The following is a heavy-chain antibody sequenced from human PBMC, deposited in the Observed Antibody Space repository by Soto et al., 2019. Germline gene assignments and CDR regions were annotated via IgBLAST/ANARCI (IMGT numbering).Heavy chain of an antibody. D-gene: IGHD2-21*02. V-gene: IGHV1-69*01. CDR3: ARDNGGNSGLSGWFDP. CDR1: GGTFSSYA. J-gene: IGHJ5*02. CDR2: IIPIFGTA. Sequence: QVQLVQSGAEVKKPGSSVKVSCKASGGTFSSYAISWVRQAPGQGLEWMGGIIPIFGTANYAQKFQGRVTITADESTSTAYMELSSLRSEDTAVYYRARDNGGNSGLSGWFDPWGQGTLVTVSS.